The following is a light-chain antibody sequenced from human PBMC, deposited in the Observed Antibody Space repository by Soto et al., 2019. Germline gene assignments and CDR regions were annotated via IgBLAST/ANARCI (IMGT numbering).Light chain of an antibody. V-gene: IGKV1-39*01. Sequence: DIQMTQSPSSLSASVGDRVTITCRTSKTISNYLNWYQKKPGKAPQLLIYAASTLQRGVPSRFSGSGSGTDFTLTIGSLQPEDSATYYCQQSYIPPPITFGQGTRLEIK. J-gene: IGKJ5*01. CDR2: AAS. CDR1: KTISNY. CDR3: QQSYIPPPIT.